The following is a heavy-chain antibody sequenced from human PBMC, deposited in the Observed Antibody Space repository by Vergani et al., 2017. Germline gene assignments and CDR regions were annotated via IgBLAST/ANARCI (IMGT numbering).Heavy chain of an antibody. CDR1: GFTFSSYA. V-gene: IGHV3-21*01. J-gene: IGHJ4*02. CDR2: ISSSSSYI. CDR3: ARDGSYDSRGLVDY. Sequence: EVQLLESGGGLVQPGGSLRLSCAASGFTFSSYAMSWVRQAPGKGLEWVSSISSSSSYIYYADSVKGRFTISRDNAKNSLDLQMISLRAEDTAVYYCARDGSYDSRGLVDYWGQGTLVTVSS. D-gene: IGHD3-22*01.